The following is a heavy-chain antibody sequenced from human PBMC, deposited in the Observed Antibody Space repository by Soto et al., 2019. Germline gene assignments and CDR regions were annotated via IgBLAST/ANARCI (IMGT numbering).Heavy chain of an antibody. D-gene: IGHD1-7*01. J-gene: IGHJ4*02. V-gene: IGHV4-30-4*08. Sequence: SETLSLTCSVSGGSISGDYYWSWLRQSPEKGLEWIGYIYYSGSSYSNPALQSRLSMSLDTSKNQFSLKLRSVTAADTAVYYCASRDPGTSVDYWGQGTLVTVSS. CDR1: GGSISGDYY. CDR3: ASRDPGTSVDY. CDR2: IYYSGSS.